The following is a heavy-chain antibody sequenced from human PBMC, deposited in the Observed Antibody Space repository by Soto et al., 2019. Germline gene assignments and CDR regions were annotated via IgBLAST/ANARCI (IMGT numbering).Heavy chain of an antibody. J-gene: IGHJ4*02. CDR2: IGIGSSTT. Sequence: VGSLRLSCAASGFTFRNYGMNWVRQAPGKGLEWVSYIGIGSSTTYYADSVKGRFTISRDNAKNSLYLQMNSLRAEDTAVYYCATSGYDWNYWGQGTLVTVSS. V-gene: IGHV3-48*01. CDR3: ATSGYDWNY. CDR1: GFTFRNYG. D-gene: IGHD5-12*01.